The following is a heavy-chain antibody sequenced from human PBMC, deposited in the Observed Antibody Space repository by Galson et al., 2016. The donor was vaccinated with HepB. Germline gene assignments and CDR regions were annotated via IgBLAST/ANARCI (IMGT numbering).Heavy chain of an antibody. CDR2: ITTNGDDT. D-gene: IGHD6-13*01. J-gene: IGHJ6*02. CDR1: GFSFSSYP. Sequence: SLRLSCAASGFSFSSYPMHWARQAPGKGLEYVSGITTNGDDTKYADSVKGRFTIFRDNSKNTLYLQMRSLRAEDTAVYYCVKSNLAAPGGFYGMDVWGQGTTVTVSS. CDR3: VKSNLAAPGGFYGMDV. V-gene: IGHV3-64D*06.